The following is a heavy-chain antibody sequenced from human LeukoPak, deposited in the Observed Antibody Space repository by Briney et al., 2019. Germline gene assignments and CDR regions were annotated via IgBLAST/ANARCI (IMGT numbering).Heavy chain of an antibody. J-gene: IGHJ4*02. D-gene: IGHD6-19*01. Sequence: GGSLRLSCAASGFTFTNAWMNWVRQAPGKGLEWVSYISSSSSTIYYADSVKGRFTISRDNAKNSLYLQMNSLRAEDTAVYYCARAVAYFDYWGQGTLVTVSS. V-gene: IGHV3-48*04. CDR1: GFTFTNAW. CDR3: ARAVAYFDY. CDR2: ISSSSSTI.